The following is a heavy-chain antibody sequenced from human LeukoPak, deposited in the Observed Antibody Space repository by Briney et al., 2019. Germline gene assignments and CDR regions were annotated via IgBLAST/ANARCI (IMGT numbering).Heavy chain of an antibody. Sequence: ASVKVSCKASGGTFSSYAISWVRQAPGQGLEWMGGIIPFFGTANYAQKFQGRVTITADESTSTAYMELSSLRSEDTAVYYCARDRYYDSSGRSVDFDYWGQGTLVTVSS. D-gene: IGHD3-22*01. CDR2: IIPFFGTA. J-gene: IGHJ4*02. CDR3: ARDRYYDSSGRSVDFDY. V-gene: IGHV1-69*13. CDR1: GGTFSSYA.